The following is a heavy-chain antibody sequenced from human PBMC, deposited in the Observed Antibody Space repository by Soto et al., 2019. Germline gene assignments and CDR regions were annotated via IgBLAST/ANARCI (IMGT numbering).Heavy chain of an antibody. Sequence: QVQLQESGPGLVKPSQTLSLTCVVSGGSINSGGSYWSWIRQHPGKGLGWIGYIYSSASTYYNPSLSSRVTISVDMSKTQFSLKLTSVAAADTAVYYCAREEVARLISDWFDPLGQGTLGTV. CDR1: GGSINSGGSY. D-gene: IGHD3-16*01. CDR2: IYSSAST. CDR3: AREEVARLISDWFDP. J-gene: IGHJ5*02. V-gene: IGHV4-31*11.